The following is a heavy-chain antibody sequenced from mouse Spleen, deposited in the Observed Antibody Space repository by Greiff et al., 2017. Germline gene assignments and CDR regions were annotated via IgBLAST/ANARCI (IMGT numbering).Heavy chain of an antibody. J-gene: IGHJ2*01. Sequence: EVMLVESGGDLVKPGGSLKLSCAASGFTFSSYGMSWVRQTPDKRLEWVATISSGGSYTYYPDSVKGRFTISRDNAKNTLYLQMSSLKSEDTAMYYCARPLLLRYFDYWGQGTTLTVSS. CDR3: ARPLLLRYFDY. CDR2: ISSGGSYT. D-gene: IGHD1-1*01. V-gene: IGHV5-6*01. CDR1: GFTFSSYG.